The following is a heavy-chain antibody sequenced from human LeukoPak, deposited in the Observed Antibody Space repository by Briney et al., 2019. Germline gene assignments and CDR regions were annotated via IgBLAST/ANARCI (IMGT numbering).Heavy chain of an antibody. D-gene: IGHD2-15*01. CDR2: MSHDGSNK. Sequence: GGSLRLSCAASGFTVSWYGMHWVRQAPGKGLEWVAVMSHDGSNKYYADSLKGRFTISRDNSKNTLYLQMNSLRAEDTAVYYCAKESGVYCSGGSCYLDHWGQGTLVTVSS. J-gene: IGHJ4*02. CDR3: AKESGVYCSGGSCYLDH. CDR1: GFTVSWYG. V-gene: IGHV3-30*18.